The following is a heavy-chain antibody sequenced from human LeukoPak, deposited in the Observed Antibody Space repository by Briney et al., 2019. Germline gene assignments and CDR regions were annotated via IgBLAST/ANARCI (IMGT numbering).Heavy chain of an antibody. V-gene: IGHV3-7*01. D-gene: IGHD3-3*01. Sequence: PGGSLRLSCAASGLTFTKYWMTWVRQAPGKGLEWVANIKQEGSERNYVDTVKGRFIISRDNAKNLLYLQMNSLRAEDTAVYYCARENWAPYDWGPGTLVTVSS. J-gene: IGHJ4*02. CDR3: ARENWAPYD. CDR1: GLTFTKYW. CDR2: IKQEGSER.